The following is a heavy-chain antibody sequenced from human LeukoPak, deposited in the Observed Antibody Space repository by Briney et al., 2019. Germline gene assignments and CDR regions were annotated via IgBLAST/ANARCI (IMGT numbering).Heavy chain of an antibody. D-gene: IGHD3-22*01. CDR3: AKDPRGTLSGYFDY. CDR2: VSYDGSNK. V-gene: IGHV3-30*18. CDR1: GFTFSRHG. Sequence: GGSLRLSCAASGFTFSRHGMHWVRQAPGKGLEWVAVVSYDGSNKFYADSVRGRFTISRDNSKNTLYLEVNSLRAEDTAVYYCAKDPRGTLSGYFDYWGQGTLVTVSS. J-gene: IGHJ4*02.